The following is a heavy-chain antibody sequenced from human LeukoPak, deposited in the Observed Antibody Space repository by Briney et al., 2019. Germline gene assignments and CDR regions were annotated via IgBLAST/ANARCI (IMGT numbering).Heavy chain of an antibody. V-gene: IGHV1-69*05. CDR1: GGTFSSYA. CDR2: IIPIFGTA. J-gene: IGHJ3*02. Sequence: ASVKVSCKASGGTFSSYAISWVRQAPGQGLEWMGRIIPIFGTANYAQKFRGRVTITTDESTSTAYMELSSLRSEDTAVYYCASNGPGAFDIWGQGTMVTVSS. CDR3: ASNGPGAFDI.